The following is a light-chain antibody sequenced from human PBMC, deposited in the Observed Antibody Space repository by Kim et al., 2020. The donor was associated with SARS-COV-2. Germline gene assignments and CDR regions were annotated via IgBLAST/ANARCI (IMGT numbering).Light chain of an antibody. V-gene: IGKV4-1*01. CDR3: QQYYSTPPYS. CDR2: WAS. CDR1: QSVFYSSNNKDY. J-gene: IGKJ2*03. Sequence: DIVMTQSPDSLAVSLGERATINCKSSQSVFYSSNNKDYLAWYQQKPGHPPKLLIYWASTRDSGVPDRFSGSGSGTDFTLTISSLQAEDVAVYYCQQYYSTPPYSFGQGTKLEI.